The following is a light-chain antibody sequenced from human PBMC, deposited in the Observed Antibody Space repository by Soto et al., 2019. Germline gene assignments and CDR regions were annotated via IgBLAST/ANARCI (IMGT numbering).Light chain of an antibody. CDR1: TSDVGGYNY. V-gene: IGLV2-14*01. Sequence: QSVLTQPATVSGFPGQSITISCTGTTSDVGGYNYVSWYQQRPGKAPKLMIYEVRNRPSGISNRFSGSKSGNTASLTISGLQAEDEADYYCSSYTSSSLYVFGAGTKVTVL. CDR2: EVR. CDR3: SSYTSSSLYV. J-gene: IGLJ1*01.